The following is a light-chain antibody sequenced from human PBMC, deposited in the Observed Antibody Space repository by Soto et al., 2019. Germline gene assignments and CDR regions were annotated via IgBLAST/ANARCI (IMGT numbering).Light chain of an antibody. CDR3: QQYGSSLL. V-gene: IGKV3-20*01. J-gene: IGKJ4*01. CDR1: QSVSSSY. CDR2: GAS. Sequence: EIVLTQSPGTLSLSPGERATLSCRASQSVSSSYLAWYQQKPGQAPRLLIYGASSRATGIPDRFSGSGSGTDLTLTISRLEPEDFAVYYCQQYGSSLLFGGGTKVEIK.